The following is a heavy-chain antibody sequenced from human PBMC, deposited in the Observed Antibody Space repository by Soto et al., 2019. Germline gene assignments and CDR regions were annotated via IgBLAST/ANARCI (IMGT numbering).Heavy chain of an antibody. CDR3: ARDPCSGGSCYPGYFDY. CDR1: GFTFSSYA. Sequence: QVQLVESGGGVVQPGRSLRLSCAASGFTFSSYAMHWVRQAPGKGLEWVAVISYDGSNKYYADSVKGRFTISRDNSKNTLYLQMNSLRAEDTAVDYCARDPCSGGSCYPGYFDYWGQGTLVTVSS. D-gene: IGHD2-15*01. CDR2: ISYDGSNK. J-gene: IGHJ4*02. V-gene: IGHV3-30-3*01.